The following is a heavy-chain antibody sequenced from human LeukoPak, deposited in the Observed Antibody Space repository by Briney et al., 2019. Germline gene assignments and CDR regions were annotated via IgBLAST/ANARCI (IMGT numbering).Heavy chain of an antibody. CDR1: GYTFTSYG. Sequence: ASVKVSCKASGYTFTSYGISWVRQAPGQGLEWMGWISAYNGNTNYAQKLQGRVTMTTVTSTSTAYMELRSLRSDDTGVYYCARGPQTTVTTPYYDYGMDVWGQGTTVTVSS. J-gene: IGHJ6*02. CDR3: ARGPQTTVTTPYYDYGMDV. V-gene: IGHV1-18*01. CDR2: ISAYNGNT. D-gene: IGHD4-11*01.